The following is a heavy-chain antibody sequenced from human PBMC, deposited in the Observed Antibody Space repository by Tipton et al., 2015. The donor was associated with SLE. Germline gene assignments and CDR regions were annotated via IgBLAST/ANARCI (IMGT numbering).Heavy chain of an antibody. Sequence: GLVKPSETLSLTCTVSGGSISSSSYYWGWIRQPPGKGLEWIGSIYYSGSTYYNPSLKSRVTISVDTSKNQFSLKLSSVTAADTAVYYCARLRAGYDFWSGYYGSWFDPWGQGTLVTVSS. CDR1: GGSISSSSYY. D-gene: IGHD3-3*01. CDR3: ARLRAGYDFWSGYYGSWFDP. CDR2: IYYSGST. V-gene: IGHV4-39*01. J-gene: IGHJ5*02.